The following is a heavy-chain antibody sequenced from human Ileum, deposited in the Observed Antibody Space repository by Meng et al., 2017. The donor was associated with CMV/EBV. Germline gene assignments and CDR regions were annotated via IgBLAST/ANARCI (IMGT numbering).Heavy chain of an antibody. Sequence: GSISSPTYHWAWIRPPPGKGLEWIGTIHYTGTTYYSSSLKSRVTISVDTSNNHFSLHLRSVTAADTALYYCARDGDPSGTYDYFFDYWGQGTLVTVSS. CDR1: GSISSPTYH. CDR2: IHYTGTT. D-gene: IGHD3-10*01. J-gene: IGHJ4*02. CDR3: ARDGDPSGTYDYFFDY. V-gene: IGHV4-39*07.